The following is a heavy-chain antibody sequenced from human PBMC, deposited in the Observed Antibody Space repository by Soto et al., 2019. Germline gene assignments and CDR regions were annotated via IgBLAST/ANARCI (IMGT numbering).Heavy chain of an antibody. J-gene: IGHJ3*02. CDR3: ARDRVAGIWGDAFDI. D-gene: IGHD3-16*01. V-gene: IGHV1-18*04. Sequence: GASVKVSCKTSGYTVTNHGINWVRQAPGQGLEWMGWINPYNANTNYAQKLQGRVTMTTDTSTTTAYMDLRSLTSDDTAVYYCARDRVAGIWGDAFDIWGEGTVVTVSS. CDR1: GYTVTNHG. CDR2: INPYNANT.